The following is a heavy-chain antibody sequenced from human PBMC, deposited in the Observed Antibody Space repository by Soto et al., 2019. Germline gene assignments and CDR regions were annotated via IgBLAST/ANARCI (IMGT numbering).Heavy chain of an antibody. J-gene: IGHJ4*02. Sequence: EVHLLESGGGLVQPGESLRLSCVASGFSFNSYGMSWVRQAPGKGLEWASIISGSGDAKYYADSVKGRFTISRDNSKNTMYLQMDSLRAEDTAVYYCAKDFDSDETSHGPNDYWGQGTLVTVSS. CDR1: GFSFNSYG. V-gene: IGHV3-23*01. CDR3: AKDFDSDETSHGPNDY. CDR2: ISGSGDAK. D-gene: IGHD3-22*01.